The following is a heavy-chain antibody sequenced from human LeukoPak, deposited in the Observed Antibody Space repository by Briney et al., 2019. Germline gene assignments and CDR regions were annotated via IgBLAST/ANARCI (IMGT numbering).Heavy chain of an antibody. J-gene: IGHJ4*02. D-gene: IGHD7-27*01. Sequence: PGGSLRLSCAASGFTFSNAWMSWVRQAPGKGLEWVGRIKSKTDGGTTDYAAPVKGRFTISRDDSKNTLYLQMNSLKTEDTAVYYCTTSNWGATQDDYWGQGTLVTVSS. CDR2: IKSKTDGGTT. V-gene: IGHV3-15*01. CDR1: GFTFSNAW. CDR3: TTSNWGATQDDY.